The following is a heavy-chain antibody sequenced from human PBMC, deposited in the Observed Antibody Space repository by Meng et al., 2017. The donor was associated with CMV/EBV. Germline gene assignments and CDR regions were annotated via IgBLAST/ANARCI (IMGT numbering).Heavy chain of an antibody. Sequence: SETLSLTCTVSGGSISSGGYYGSWIRQHPGKGLEWIGYIYYSGSTYYNPSLKSRVTISVDTSKNQFSLKLSSVTAADTAVYYCASGPVPDYLGSWGQGTLVTVSS. V-gene: IGHV4-31*03. CDR2: IYYSGST. D-gene: IGHD3-10*01. CDR1: GGSISSGGYY. CDR3: ASGPVPDYLGS. J-gene: IGHJ4*02.